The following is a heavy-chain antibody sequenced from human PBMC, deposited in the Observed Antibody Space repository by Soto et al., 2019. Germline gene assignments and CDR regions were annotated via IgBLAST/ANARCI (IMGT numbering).Heavy chain of an antibody. V-gene: IGHV3-30*15. CDR3: ARAPTSRFDY. CDR1: GFTFRTFA. CDR2: ISSDGFTQ. Sequence: GRSLRLSCAASGFTFRTFAMHWVRQAPGKGLEWVAVISSDGFTQYYADSVKGRVTISRDNSKNTLFLQMSGLRPEDTAVYFCARAPTSRFDYWGQGT. J-gene: IGHJ4*02.